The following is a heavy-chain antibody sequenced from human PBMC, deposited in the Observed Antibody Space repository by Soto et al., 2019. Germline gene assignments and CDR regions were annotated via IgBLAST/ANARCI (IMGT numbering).Heavy chain of an antibody. CDR1: GYMFNKSA. J-gene: IGHJ4*01. V-gene: IGHV1-3*01. D-gene: IGHD6-19*01. CDR2: ISGDSGNT. Sequence: AAVKVSCKDSGYMFNKSAIHWLRQAAGQRLEWMGWISGDSGNTKYSPKLQDRVTITRDTSASTAYMELSSLRSEDTALYYCARDGVAAGNINFDYWGQGTLVTVSS. CDR3: ARDGVAAGNINFDY.